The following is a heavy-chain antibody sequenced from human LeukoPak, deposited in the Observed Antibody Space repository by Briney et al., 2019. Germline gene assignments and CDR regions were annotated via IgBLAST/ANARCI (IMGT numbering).Heavy chain of an antibody. V-gene: IGHV1-69*06. CDR2: IIPIFGTA. J-gene: IGHJ6*04. CDR1: GGTFSSYA. Sequence: SVKVSCKASGGTFSSYAISWARQAPGRGLEWMGGIIPIFGTANYAQKFQGRVTITADKSTSTAYMELSSLRSEDTAVYCCARATEDIVVVPATYYYYGMDVWGKGTTVTVSS. D-gene: IGHD2-2*01. CDR3: ARATEDIVVVPATYYYYGMDV.